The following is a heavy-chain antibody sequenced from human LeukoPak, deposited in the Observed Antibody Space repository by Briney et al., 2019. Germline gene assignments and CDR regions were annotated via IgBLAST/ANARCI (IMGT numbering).Heavy chain of an antibody. CDR1: GFTVSSNY. Sequence: GGSLRLSCAASGFTVSSNYMSWVRQAPGKGLEWVSGINWIGGSTGYAESVTGRFTISRDNAKNSLYMQMTGLRAEDTALYYCARTKPAEAVDYWGQRTLVTVSS. CDR2: INWIGGST. CDR3: ARTKPAEAVDY. J-gene: IGHJ4*02. V-gene: IGHV3-20*04.